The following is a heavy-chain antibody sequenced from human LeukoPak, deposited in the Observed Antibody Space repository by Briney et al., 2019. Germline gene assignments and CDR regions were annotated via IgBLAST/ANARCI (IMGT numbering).Heavy chain of an antibody. Sequence: PSETLSLTCTVSGGSISSSSYYWGWIRQPPGKGLEGVGSIYYSGSTYYNTSLKSRVTISVDTSTNQFSLKLSSVTAADTAVYYCARNSAWSGYGNVDYWGQGTLVTVSS. CDR3: ARNSAWSGYGNVDY. V-gene: IGHV4-39*07. CDR2: IYYSGST. CDR1: GGSISSSSYY. D-gene: IGHD3-3*01. J-gene: IGHJ4*02.